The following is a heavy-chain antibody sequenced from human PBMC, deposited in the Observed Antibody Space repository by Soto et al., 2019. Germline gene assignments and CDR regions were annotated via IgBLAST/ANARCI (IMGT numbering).Heavy chain of an antibody. CDR3: AKDAYSSSSGKNYYYYYGMDV. V-gene: IGHV3-23*01. CDR1: GFTFSSYA. Sequence: GGSLRLSCAASGFTFSSYAMSWVRQAPGKGLEWVSAISGSGGSTYYADSVKGRFTISRDNSKNTLYLQMNSLRAEDTAVYYCAKDAYSSSSGKNYYYYYGMDVWGQGTTVTVSS. CDR2: ISGSGGST. J-gene: IGHJ6*02. D-gene: IGHD6-6*01.